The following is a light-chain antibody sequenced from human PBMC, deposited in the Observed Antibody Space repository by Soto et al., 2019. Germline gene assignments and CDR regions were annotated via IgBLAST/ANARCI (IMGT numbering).Light chain of an antibody. Sequence: DIQMTQSPSSLSASVGDRVTITCRASKSISKYLNWYQQKPGKATKHLIYAASGLHSGVPSRFSGSGSGTEFTLTISSLQSEDFATYYCQQCYSMPRTFGQATKLEIK. J-gene: IGKJ2*01. CDR3: QQCYSMPRT. CDR1: KSISKY. V-gene: IGKV1-39*01. CDR2: AAS.